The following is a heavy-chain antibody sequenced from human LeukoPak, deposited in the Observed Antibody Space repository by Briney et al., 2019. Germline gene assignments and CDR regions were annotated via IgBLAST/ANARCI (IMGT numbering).Heavy chain of an antibody. D-gene: IGHD2-2*01. CDR1: GYTLTELS. CDR2: FDPEDGET. CDR3: ATDAYCSSTSCYGPGCFDY. Sequence: ASVKVSCKVSGYTLTELSMHWVRQAPGKGLEWMGGFDPEDGETIYAQKFQGRVTMTEDTSTDTAYIELSSLRSEDTAVYYCATDAYCSSTSCYGPGCFDYWGQGTLVTVSS. J-gene: IGHJ4*02. V-gene: IGHV1-24*01.